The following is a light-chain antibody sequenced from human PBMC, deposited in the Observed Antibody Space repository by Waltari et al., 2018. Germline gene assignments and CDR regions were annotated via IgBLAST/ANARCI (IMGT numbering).Light chain of an antibody. V-gene: IGKV3-15*01. J-gene: IGKJ2*02. CDR2: GAS. Sequence: EMVMTQSPASLSVSPGDRVTLSSRASQSIGSNLAWYQKRPGQAPRLLIYGASTRATGIPDRFTGSASGTEFTLTISSLQSEDFAVDYCQQYNNWPPGCTFGQGTKLEIK. CDR3: QQYNNWPPGCT. CDR1: QSIGSN.